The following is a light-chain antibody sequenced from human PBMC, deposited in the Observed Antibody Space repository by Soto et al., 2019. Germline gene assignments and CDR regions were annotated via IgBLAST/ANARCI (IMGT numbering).Light chain of an antibody. CDR3: QQYFSTPRT. J-gene: IGKJ1*01. Sequence: DIVMTQSPDSLAVSLGERATSTCKPTQSVFYNSNNQNYLDWYQQKPGQPPKLLIYGASTRDSGVPDRSSGGGSGTDFTLTVSSLQAEDVAVYYCQQYFSTPRTFGQGTKVEIK. CDR1: QSVFYNSNNQNY. V-gene: IGKV4-1*01. CDR2: GAS.